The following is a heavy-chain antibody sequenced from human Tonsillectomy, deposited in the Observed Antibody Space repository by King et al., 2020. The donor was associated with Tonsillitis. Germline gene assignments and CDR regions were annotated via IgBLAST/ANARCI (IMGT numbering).Heavy chain of an antibody. J-gene: IGHJ5*02. CDR3: ARDWGPSYYYDSSGSPVFDP. CDR1: GFTFSSYA. Sequence: VQLVESGGGVVQPGRSLRLSCAASGFTFSSYAMHWVRQAPGKGLEWVAVISYDGSNKYYADSVKGRFTISRDNSKNTLYLQMNSLGAEDTAVYYCARDWGPSYYYDSSGSPVFDPWGQGTLVTVSS. D-gene: IGHD3-22*01. V-gene: IGHV3-30*04. CDR2: ISYDGSNK.